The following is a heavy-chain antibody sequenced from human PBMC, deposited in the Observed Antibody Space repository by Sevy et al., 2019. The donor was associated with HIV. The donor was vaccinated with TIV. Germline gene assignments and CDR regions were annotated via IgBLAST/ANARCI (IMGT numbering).Heavy chain of an antibody. J-gene: IGHJ4*02. V-gene: IGHV4-34*01. D-gene: IGHD1-26*01. CDR3: ARGQWEHPF. CDR1: GGSLSGYY. Sequence: SETLSLTCAVYGGSLSGYYWSWIRQPPGKGLEWIGAIMPSGITNYNPSLKSRVSISIDTSKNQFSLKVNSVTAADTAIYYCARGQWEHPFWGQGTQVTVSS. CDR2: IMPSGIT.